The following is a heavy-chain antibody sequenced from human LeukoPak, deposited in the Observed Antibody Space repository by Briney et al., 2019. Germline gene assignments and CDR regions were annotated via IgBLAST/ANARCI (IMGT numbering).Heavy chain of an antibody. J-gene: IGHJ4*02. CDR2: INHSGST. CDR1: GGSFSGYY. Sequence: SETLSLTCAVYGGSFSGYYWSWIRQPPGKGLEWIGEINHSGSTNYNPSLKSRVTISVDTFKNQFSLKLSSVSAADTAVYYCARGPPPYYYDSSGYYYFDYWGQGTLVTVSS. CDR3: ARGPPPYYYDSSGYYYFDY. D-gene: IGHD3-22*01. V-gene: IGHV4-34*01.